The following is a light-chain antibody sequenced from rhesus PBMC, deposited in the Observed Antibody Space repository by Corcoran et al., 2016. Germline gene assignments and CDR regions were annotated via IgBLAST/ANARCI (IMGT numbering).Light chain of an antibody. CDR2: EAS. CDR1: RGITND. Sequence: DIQMTQSPSPLSASVGDRVTITCRASRGITNDLAWYQQTPGETPKLLIYEASTLQSGVPSRFSGSGAGTDFTLPINSLQSDDFATYFCQHYYSTPFSFGQGPKLEIK. J-gene: IGKJ2*01. V-gene: IGKV1-25*01. CDR3: QHYYSTPFS.